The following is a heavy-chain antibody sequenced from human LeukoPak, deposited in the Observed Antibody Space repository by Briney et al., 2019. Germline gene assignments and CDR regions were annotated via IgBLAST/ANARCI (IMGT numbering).Heavy chain of an antibody. Sequence: PGGSLRLSCAASGFTFTNYAMSWVRQAPGKGLEWVSSISGSGSSKYFADSVKGRFTISRDNAKNPLYLQMNSRRAEDTAVYYCASSPPYYDFWSGYYGMDVWGQGTTVTVSS. CDR2: ISGSGSSK. CDR3: ASSPPYYDFWSGYYGMDV. CDR1: GFTFTNYA. J-gene: IGHJ6*02. V-gene: IGHV3-23*01. D-gene: IGHD3-3*01.